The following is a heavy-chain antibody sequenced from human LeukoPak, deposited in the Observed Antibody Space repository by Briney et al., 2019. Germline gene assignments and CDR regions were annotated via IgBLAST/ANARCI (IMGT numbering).Heavy chain of an antibody. CDR1: RFTFTRFA. D-gene: IGHD1-26*01. CDR3: AKWDENFYYMDV. CDR2: ISGSGGGT. V-gene: IGHV3-23*01. Sequence: GGSLRLSCAASRFTFTRFAISWAPRPQRKGLGGFSSISGSGGGTFYASSVRGRFTISRDNSKDTVFLQMNGLRAEDTAMYYCAKWDENFYYMDVWGQGTTVTVSS. J-gene: IGHJ6*03.